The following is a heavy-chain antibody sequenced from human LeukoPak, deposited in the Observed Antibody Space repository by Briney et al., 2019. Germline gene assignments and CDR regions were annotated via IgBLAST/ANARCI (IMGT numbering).Heavy chain of an antibody. D-gene: IGHD5-18*01. Sequence: SVKVSCKASGGTFSSYAISWVRRAPGQGLEWMGGIIPIFGTANYAQKFQGRVTITTDESTSTAYMELSSLRSEDTAVYYCARDRSSGYSYGRIDAFDIWGQGTMVTVSS. CDR2: IIPIFGTA. J-gene: IGHJ3*02. CDR3: ARDRSSGYSYGRIDAFDI. CDR1: GGTFSSYA. V-gene: IGHV1-69*05.